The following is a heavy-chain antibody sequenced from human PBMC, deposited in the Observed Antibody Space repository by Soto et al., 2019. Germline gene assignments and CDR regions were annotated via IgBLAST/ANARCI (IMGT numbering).Heavy chain of an antibody. CDR3: ARCNLSFDFDS. CDR1: GFGCGSFG. D-gene: IGHD2-15*01. V-gene: IGHV3-30*03. CDR2: ISRDGLNT. Sequence: VESGGDVVQPGRSLRLSCAASGFGCGSFGMHWVRKAPGQGLEWLAFISRDGLNTFYADSVRGRFTLSRDYSKSTMYLQMSALRDEDTALYYCARCNLSFDFDSWGRGTLVTVSS. J-gene: IGHJ4*02.